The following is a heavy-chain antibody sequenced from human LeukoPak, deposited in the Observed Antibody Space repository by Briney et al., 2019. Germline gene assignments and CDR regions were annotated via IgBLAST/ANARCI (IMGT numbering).Heavy chain of an antibody. V-gene: IGHV4-30-2*01. Sequence: SETLSLTCTVSGGSISSGGYYWSWIRQPPGKGLEWIGYIYHSGSTYYNPSLKSRVTISVDRSKNQFSLKLSSVTAADTAVYYCARESLYYDFWSGLLGDWGQGTLVTVSS. CDR2: IYHSGST. J-gene: IGHJ4*02. CDR1: GGSISSGGYY. CDR3: ARESLYYDFWSGLLGD. D-gene: IGHD3-3*01.